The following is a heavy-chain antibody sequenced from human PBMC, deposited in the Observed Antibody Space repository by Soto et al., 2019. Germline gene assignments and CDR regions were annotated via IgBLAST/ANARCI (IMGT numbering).Heavy chain of an antibody. J-gene: IGHJ3*02. V-gene: IGHV5-10-1*01. CDR1: GYSFTSYW. D-gene: IGHD3-22*01. CDR2: IDPSDSYT. Sequence: GESLKISCQGSGYSFTSYWISWVRQMPGKGLEWMGRIDPSDSYTNYSPSFQGHVTISADKSISTAYLQWSSLKASDTAMYYCARRVLYYYDSSGYYAFDIWGQGTMVTVSS. CDR3: ARRVLYYYDSSGYYAFDI.